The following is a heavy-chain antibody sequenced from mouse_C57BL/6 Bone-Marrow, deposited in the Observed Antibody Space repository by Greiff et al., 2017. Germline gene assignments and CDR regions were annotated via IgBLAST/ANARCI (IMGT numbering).Heavy chain of an antibody. V-gene: IGHV1-7*01. CDR1: GYTFTSYW. CDR3: ASGRAKDC. Sequence: QVQLQQSGAELAKPGASVKLSCKASGYTFTSYWMHWVKQRPGQGLEWIGYINPSSGYTKYNQKFKDKATLTADKSSSTAYMQLSSLTYADSAAYYCASGRAKDCWGQGTSVTVSS. J-gene: IGHJ4*01. CDR2: INPSSGYT.